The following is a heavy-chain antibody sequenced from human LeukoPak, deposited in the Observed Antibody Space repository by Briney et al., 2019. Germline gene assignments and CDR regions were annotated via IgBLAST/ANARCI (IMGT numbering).Heavy chain of an antibody. CDR2: ISGSGGST. D-gene: IGHD3-10*01. V-gene: IGHV3-23*01. CDR1: GFTFSSYA. J-gene: IGHJ5*02. Sequence: HSGGSLRLSCAASGFTFSSYAMSWVRQAPGKGLEWVSAISGSGGSTYYADSVKGRFTISRDNSKNTLYLQMNSLRAKDTAVYYCAKDRLYYYGSGSYLSWFDPWGQGTLVTVSS. CDR3: AKDRLYYYGSGSYLSWFDP.